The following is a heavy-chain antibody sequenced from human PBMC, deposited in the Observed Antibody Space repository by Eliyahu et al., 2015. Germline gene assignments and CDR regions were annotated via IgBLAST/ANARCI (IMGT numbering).Heavy chain of an antibody. CDR3: ARIRPQTGDGFDI. CDR2: IXYTGGT. V-gene: IGHV4-59*01. D-gene: IGHD7-27*01. J-gene: IGHJ3*02. CDR1: GGSISSYY. Sequence: QVQLQESGPGLVKPSETLSLTCTVSGGSISSYYWSWIRQPPGKGLEWIGYIXYTGGTNCTPSLKSRVTISLDTSKXQLSLQLSSVTAADTAVYYCARIRPQTGDGFDIWGQGTMVTVSS.